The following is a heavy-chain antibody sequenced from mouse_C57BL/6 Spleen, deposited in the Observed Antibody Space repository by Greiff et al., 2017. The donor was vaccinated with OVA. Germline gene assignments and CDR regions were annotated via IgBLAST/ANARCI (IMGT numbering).Heavy chain of an antibody. CDR3: ARNYYGRPYYLDY. D-gene: IGHD1-1*01. J-gene: IGHJ2*01. CDR2: INPNNGGT. CDR1: GYTFTDYN. Sequence: VQLQQSGPELVKPGASVKIPCKASGYTFTDYNMDWVKQSHGKSLEWIGDINPNNGGTIYNQKFKGKATLTVDKSSSTAYMELRSLTSEDTAVYYCARNYYGRPYYLDYWGQGTTLTVSS. V-gene: IGHV1-18*01.